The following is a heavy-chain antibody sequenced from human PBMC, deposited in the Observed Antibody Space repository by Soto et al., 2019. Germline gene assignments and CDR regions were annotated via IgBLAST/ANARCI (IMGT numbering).Heavy chain of an antibody. J-gene: IGHJ5*02. CDR2: IYYSGST. D-gene: IGHD2-8*01. V-gene: IGHV4-59*08. CDR1: GGSISSYY. Sequence: SETLSLTCTVSGGSISSYYWSCIRQPPGKGLEWIGYIYYSGSTNYNPSLKSRVTISVDTSKNQFSLKLSSVTAADTAVYYCARPLHCTNGVCYKFDPWGQGTLVTVSS. CDR3: ARPLHCTNGVCYKFDP.